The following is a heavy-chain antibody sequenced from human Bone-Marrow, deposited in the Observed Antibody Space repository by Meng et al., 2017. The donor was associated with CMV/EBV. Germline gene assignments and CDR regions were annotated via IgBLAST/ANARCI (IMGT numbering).Heavy chain of an antibody. Sequence: GGSLRLSCAASGFTFSTYRMNWVRQAPGKGLEWVSSISSSSRYIYYADSVKGRFTISRDNAKNSLYLQMNSLRVDDTAVYYCRKNYGDYASPRGMDFWGQGTTVTVSS. V-gene: IGHV3-21*01. CDR3: RKNYGDYASPRGMDF. D-gene: IGHD4-17*01. CDR1: GFTFSTYR. CDR2: ISSSSRYI. J-gene: IGHJ6*02.